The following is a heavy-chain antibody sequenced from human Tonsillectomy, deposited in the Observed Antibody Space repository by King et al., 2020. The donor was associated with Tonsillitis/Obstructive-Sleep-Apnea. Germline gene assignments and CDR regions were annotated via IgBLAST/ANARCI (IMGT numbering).Heavy chain of an antibody. Sequence: QLQXSGPGLXKPSETLSLTCTVSGGSISSYYWSWIRQPPGKGLEWIGYIYYSGSTNYNPPLKSRVTISVDTSKNQFSLRLSSVTAADTAVYYCALLNLYYYFMDVWGKGTTVTVSS. CDR3: ALLNLYYYFMDV. CDR2: IYYSGST. J-gene: IGHJ6*03. V-gene: IGHV4-59*01. CDR1: GGSISSYY.